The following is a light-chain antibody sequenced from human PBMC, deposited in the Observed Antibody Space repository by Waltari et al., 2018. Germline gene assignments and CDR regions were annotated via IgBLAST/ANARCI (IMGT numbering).Light chain of an antibody. CDR2: DAS. J-gene: IGKJ4*01. CDR3: QQYATLPLT. Sequence: DIQMTQSPSPLSASVGDRVTITCQASQDVRKNLNWFQQKPGKAPQVLIFDASNSQAAVPSRFSGSGSGTDFAFTISSLQPEDIGTYYCQQYATLPLTFGGGTRVEIK. CDR1: QDVRKN. V-gene: IGKV1-33*01.